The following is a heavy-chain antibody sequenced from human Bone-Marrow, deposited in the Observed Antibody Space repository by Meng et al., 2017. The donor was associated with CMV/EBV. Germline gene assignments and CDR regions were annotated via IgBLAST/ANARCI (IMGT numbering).Heavy chain of an antibody. D-gene: IGHD3-10*02. CDR1: GFSVSNNY. V-gene: IGHV3-66*02. J-gene: IGHJ4*02. CDR3: VTDVPVDGRWD. CDR2: IYRGGST. Sequence: GGSLRLSCAASGFSVSNNYMTWVRQAPGKGLEWVSVIYRGGSTSYADSVKGRFTISRDNSKNTLYLHMNSLRAEDTAVYYCVTDVPVDGRWDWGQGTLVTVSS.